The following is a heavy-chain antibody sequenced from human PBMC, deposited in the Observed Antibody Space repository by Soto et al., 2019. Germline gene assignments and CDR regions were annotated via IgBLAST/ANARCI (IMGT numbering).Heavy chain of an antibody. J-gene: IGHJ6*03. D-gene: IGHD3-10*01. Sequence: EVQLVESGGGLVQPGGSLRLSCAASEFTFSGRSVHWVRQAPGKGLVWVSGIDKVGTDSTYSDSVKGRFTSCRDNAKNTVYLQMNSLRVEDTAVYYCARGWFGPDVWGKGTTVTVSS. CDR2: IDKVGTDS. CDR1: EFTFSGRS. V-gene: IGHV3-74*01. CDR3: ARGWFGPDV.